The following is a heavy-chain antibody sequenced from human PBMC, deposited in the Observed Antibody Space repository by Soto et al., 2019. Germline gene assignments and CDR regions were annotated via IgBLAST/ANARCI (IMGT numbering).Heavy chain of an antibody. V-gene: IGHV3-15*07. J-gene: IGHJ4*02. CDR1: GFTFSNAW. CDR3: TTLTWIRLWQASDY. Sequence: GGSLRLSCAASGFTFSNAWMNWVRQAPGKGLEWVGRIKSKSDGGTIDYAAPVKGRFIISRDDSKNTLFLEMNSLQTEDTALYYCTTLTWIRLWQASDYWGRGTLVTVSS. CDR2: IKSKSDGGTI. D-gene: IGHD5-18*01.